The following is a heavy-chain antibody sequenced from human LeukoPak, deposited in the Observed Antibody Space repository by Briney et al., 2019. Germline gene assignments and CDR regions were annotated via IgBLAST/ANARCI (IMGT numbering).Heavy chain of an antibody. D-gene: IGHD2-2*01. J-gene: IGHJ5*02. Sequence: ASVRVSCKASGYIFTDYYLHWVRQAPGQGLEWMGWIYPKSGGTDYAQKFQGRVTITRDTSISTVYMELSSLGSDDTAVYYCTRARLSTSCYEFDPWGLGTPVTVSS. CDR3: TRARLSTSCYEFDP. CDR2: IYPKSGGT. V-gene: IGHV1-2*02. CDR1: GYIFTDYY.